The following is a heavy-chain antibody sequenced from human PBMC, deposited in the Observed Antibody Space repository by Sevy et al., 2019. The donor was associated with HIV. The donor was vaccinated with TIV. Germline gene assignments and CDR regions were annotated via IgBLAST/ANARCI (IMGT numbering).Heavy chain of an antibody. CDR2: ISSSSSYI. Sequence: GGSLRLSCAASGFTFSSYSMNWVRQAPGKGLEWVSSISSSSSYIYYADSVKGRFTISRDNAKNSLYLQMNSLRAEDTAVYYCARDLGGGIYYDRRVKSSEPFQHWGQGTLVTVSS. CDR1: GFTFSSYS. D-gene: IGHD3-22*01. CDR3: ARDLGGGIYYDRRVKSSEPFQH. J-gene: IGHJ1*01. V-gene: IGHV3-21*01.